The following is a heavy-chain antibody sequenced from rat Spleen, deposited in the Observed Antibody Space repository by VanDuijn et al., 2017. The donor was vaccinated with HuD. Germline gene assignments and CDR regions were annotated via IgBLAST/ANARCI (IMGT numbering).Heavy chain of an antibody. CDR2: INPDGRNT. CDR3: TREALDIDNMGKITPFFDY. D-gene: IGHD1-5*01. Sequence: EVQLVETGGGLVQPGRSLKLSCVASGFTFSSYWMYWIRQAPGKGLEWVSSINPDGRNTYYRDSVKGRFTISRDHAKSTLYLQMDSLRSEDTATYYCTREALDIDNMGKITPFFDYWGQGVMVTVSS. CDR1: GFTFSSYW. V-gene: IGHV5-58*01. J-gene: IGHJ2*01.